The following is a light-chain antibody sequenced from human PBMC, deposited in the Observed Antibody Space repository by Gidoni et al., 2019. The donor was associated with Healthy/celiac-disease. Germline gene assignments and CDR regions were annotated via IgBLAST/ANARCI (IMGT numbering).Light chain of an antibody. CDR2: SNN. V-gene: IGLV1-44*01. CDR3: AAWDDSLNGYV. J-gene: IGLJ1*01. CDR1: SSNIGSNT. Sequence: QSVLTQPPSASGPPGLRVTIACSGSSSNIGSNTVNWYQQLPGTAPNLLIYSNNQRPSGVPARFSGSKSGTSASLAISGLQSEDEADYYCAAWDDSLNGYVFGTGTKVTVL.